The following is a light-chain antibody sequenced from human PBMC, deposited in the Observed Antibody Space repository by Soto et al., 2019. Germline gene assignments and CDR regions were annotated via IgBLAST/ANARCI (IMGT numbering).Light chain of an antibody. Sequence: DIQMTQSPSTLSASVVDRVTITCRASQSISNLLAWYQQKPGKAPYLLIYKASSLQSGVPSGFSGSASGTEFSLTISRLQPDDFASYYCHLYYSYPWMFGQGTKVEIK. CDR1: QSISNL. J-gene: IGKJ1*01. CDR3: HLYYSYPWM. CDR2: KAS. V-gene: IGKV1-5*03.